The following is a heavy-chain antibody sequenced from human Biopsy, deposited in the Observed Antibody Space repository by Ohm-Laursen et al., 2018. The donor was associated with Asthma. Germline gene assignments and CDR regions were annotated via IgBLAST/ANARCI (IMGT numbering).Heavy chain of an antibody. CDR3: AKRRGYSGHDNDY. V-gene: IGHV3-30*18. J-gene: IGHJ4*02. CDR2: ISYDGNHK. Sequence: SLRLSCAAPGFMFRSFGMHWVRQAPGKGLEWAAVISYDGNHKFYEDSVKGRFTISRDNSKNTLYLQMNSLRTEDTAVYYCAKRRGYSGHDNDYWGQGTLVSVSS. CDR1: GFMFRSFG. D-gene: IGHD5-12*01.